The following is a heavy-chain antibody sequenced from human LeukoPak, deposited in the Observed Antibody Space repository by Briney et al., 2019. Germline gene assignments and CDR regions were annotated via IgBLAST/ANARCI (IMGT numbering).Heavy chain of an antibody. D-gene: IGHD6-19*01. J-gene: IGHJ4*02. V-gene: IGHV3-33*06. Sequence: GGSLRLSCAASGFTFSSYAMSWVRQAPGKGLEWVAVIWYDGSNKYYADSVKGRFTISRDNSKNTLYLQMNSLRAEDTAVYYCAKDSTAIAVAGTGFFDYWGQGTLVTVSS. CDR1: GFTFSSYA. CDR3: AKDSTAIAVAGTGFFDY. CDR2: IWYDGSNK.